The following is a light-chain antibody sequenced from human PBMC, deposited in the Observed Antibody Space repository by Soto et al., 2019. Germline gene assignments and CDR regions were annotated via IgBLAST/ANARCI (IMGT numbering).Light chain of an antibody. CDR3: QHYNSYSEA. J-gene: IGKJ1*01. CDR2: KAS. CDR1: QTISSW. V-gene: IGKV1-5*03. Sequence: DIQMTQSASSLSASVGDRVSLTCRASQTISSWLAWYQQKPGKAPKLLIYKASTLKSGVPSRFSGSGSGTEFTLTISSLQPDDFATYYCQHYNSYSEALGQGTKVDI.